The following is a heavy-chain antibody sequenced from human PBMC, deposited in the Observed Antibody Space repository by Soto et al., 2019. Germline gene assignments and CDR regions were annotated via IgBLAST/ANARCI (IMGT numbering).Heavy chain of an antibody. CDR2: ISDHGRVT. J-gene: IGHJ4*02. V-gene: IGHV3-30*04. CDR1: GFTFSSYS. CDR3: AREVVTTKWYFDN. Sequence: QVQLMESGGGVVRPGGSLRLSYATSGFTFSSYSMHWFRQTPDKGLEWVAVISDHGRVTSYADFVRGRFTISRDNSKNTLLLQMNSLRGEDAAVYFCAREVVTTKWYFDNWGQGIVVTVSA. D-gene: IGHD1-1*01.